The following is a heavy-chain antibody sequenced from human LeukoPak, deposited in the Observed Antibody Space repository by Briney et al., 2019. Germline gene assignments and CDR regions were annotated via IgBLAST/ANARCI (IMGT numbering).Heavy chain of an antibody. Sequence: PSETLSLTCAVYGGSFSGYYWSWIRQPPGEGLEWIGEINHSGSTNYNPSLKSRVTISVDTSKNQFSLKLSSVTAADTAVYYCAVGRAVAGTNFDYWGQGTLVTVSS. CDR2: INHSGST. V-gene: IGHV4-34*01. CDR1: GGSFSGYY. J-gene: IGHJ4*02. CDR3: AVGRAVAGTNFDY. D-gene: IGHD6-19*01.